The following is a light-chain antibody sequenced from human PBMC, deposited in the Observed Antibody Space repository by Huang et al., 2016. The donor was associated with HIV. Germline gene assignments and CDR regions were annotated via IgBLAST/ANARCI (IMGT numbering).Light chain of an antibody. J-gene: IGKJ1*01. V-gene: IGKV4-1*01. Sequence: IVMTQSPESLAVSLGERVSINCKSSQSLLYRSNNKNYLAWYQKKQGHPPTLLIYWASVRNIGVPERFIVGGSETHFTLPINSLQAEDVAVYYCQQHYGRQSTFGQET. CDR2: WAS. CDR3: QQHYGRQST. CDR1: QSLLYRSNNKNY.